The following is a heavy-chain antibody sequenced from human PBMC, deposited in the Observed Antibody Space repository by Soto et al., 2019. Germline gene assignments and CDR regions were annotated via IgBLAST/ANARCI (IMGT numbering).Heavy chain of an antibody. D-gene: IGHD2-15*01. CDR2: IYYTGNT. CDR1: GDSSVSSSSYY. Sequence: SETLSLTCTVSGDSSVSSSSYYWGWIRQPPGKGLEWIGSIYYTGNTFCSPSFRSRLTISVDTSKSQFSLKLRSVTAADTATYYCASEVSSTDGMDVWGQGTTVT. CDR3: ASEVSSTDGMDV. J-gene: IGHJ6*02. V-gene: IGHV4-39*01.